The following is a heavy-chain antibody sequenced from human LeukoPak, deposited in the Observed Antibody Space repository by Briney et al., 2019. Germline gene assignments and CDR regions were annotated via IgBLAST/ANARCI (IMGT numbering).Heavy chain of an antibody. D-gene: IGHD3-22*01. CDR1: GYTFTGYY. Sequence: ASVKVSCKASGYTFTGYYTHWVRQAPGQGLEYMGWINPNSGGTKSAQKFQGRVTMTRDTSISTGYMELSGLASDDAAVYYCARTSVEVGQNYYGMDVWGQGTTVTVSS. V-gene: IGHV1-2*02. J-gene: IGHJ6*02. CDR3: ARTSVEVGQNYYGMDV. CDR2: INPNSGGT.